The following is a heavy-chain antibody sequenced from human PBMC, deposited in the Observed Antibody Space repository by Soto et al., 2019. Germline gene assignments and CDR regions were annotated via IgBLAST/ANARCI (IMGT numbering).Heavy chain of an antibody. CDR3: ARDAKGMDV. J-gene: IGHJ6*02. CDR2: ISSSSSYI. Sequence: PGGSLRLSCAASGFTFSSYSMNWVRQAPGQGLEWVSSISSSSSYIYYADSVKGRFTISRDNAKNSLYLQMHSLRAEDAAVDYCARDAKGMDVWGQGTTVTVSS. CDR1: GFTFSSYS. V-gene: IGHV3-21*01.